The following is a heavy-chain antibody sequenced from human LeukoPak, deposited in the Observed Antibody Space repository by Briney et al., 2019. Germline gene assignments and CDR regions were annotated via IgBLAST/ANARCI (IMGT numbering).Heavy chain of an antibody. CDR2: IYSDSGGST. J-gene: IGHJ4*02. V-gene: IGHV3-66*01. D-gene: IGHD4-17*01. CDR1: GFTVSSNY. CDR3: ARGFTHDYGDYFDY. Sequence: GGSLRLSCAASGFTVSSNYMSWVRQAPGKGLEWVSVIYSDSGGSTYYADSVRGRFTMSRDNSKNTLYLHMNSLRAEDTAVYYCARGFTHDYGDYFDYWGQGTLVTVSS.